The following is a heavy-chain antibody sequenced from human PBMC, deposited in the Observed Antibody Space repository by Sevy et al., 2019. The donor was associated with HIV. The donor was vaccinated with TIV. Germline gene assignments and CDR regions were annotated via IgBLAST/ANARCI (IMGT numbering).Heavy chain of an antibody. Sequence: SESLSLTCAVSGGSINSFFWSWIRQSPGKGLEWIGYVYDSGNSEYNTSLRSRVTISVDTSKKQFSLKLSSVTAADTAVYYCASGGGIYYDGRGLHPQYYFDSWGHGTLVTVSS. V-gene: IGHV4-59*01. CDR3: ASGGGIYYDGRGLHPQYYFDS. CDR1: GGSINSFF. D-gene: IGHD3-22*01. J-gene: IGHJ4*01. CDR2: VYDSGNS.